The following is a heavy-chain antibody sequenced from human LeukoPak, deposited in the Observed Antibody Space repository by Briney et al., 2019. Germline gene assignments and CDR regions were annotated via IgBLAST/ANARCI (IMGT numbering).Heavy chain of an antibody. D-gene: IGHD6-13*01. V-gene: IGHV3-7*01. CDR3: ARGDSSSGWWFDP. CDR1: GFTFSSNW. J-gene: IGHJ5*02. Sequence: GRSLRLSCAASGFTFSSNWMSWVRQAAGKGPEWVANINTDGSTKLYVGSGKGRFTISRDNAKNSLYLQMNSLRDEDTAVYYCARGDSSSGWWFDPWGQGTRVTVSS. CDR2: INTDGSTK.